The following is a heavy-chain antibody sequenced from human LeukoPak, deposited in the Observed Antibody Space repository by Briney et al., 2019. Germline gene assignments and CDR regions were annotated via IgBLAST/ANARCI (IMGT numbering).Heavy chain of an antibody. CDR2: ISGSGGNT. CDR1: GFTFSSYA. Sequence: AGGSLRLSCAASGFTFSSYAMSWVRQAPGKGLEWVSAISGSGGNTYYADSVKGRFTISRDNSKNTLYLQMNSLRAEDTAVYYCAKKVYYDSSGYIDYWGQGTLVTVSS. CDR3: AKKVYYDSSGYIDY. D-gene: IGHD3-22*01. J-gene: IGHJ4*02. V-gene: IGHV3-23*01.